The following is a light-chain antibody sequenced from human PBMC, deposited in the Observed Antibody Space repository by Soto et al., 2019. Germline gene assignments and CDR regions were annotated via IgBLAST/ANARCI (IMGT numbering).Light chain of an antibody. Sequence: EIVLTQSPGTLSLSPGERATLSCRASQSVSSSYLAWYQQKPGQAPRLLIYGASSRATGIPDRFSGSGSGTDFTLTISRLEPEDFAVYYCQQYGSSLPTWTFGQGTKVEIK. V-gene: IGKV3-20*01. CDR1: QSVSSSY. CDR3: QQYGSSLPTWT. CDR2: GAS. J-gene: IGKJ1*01.